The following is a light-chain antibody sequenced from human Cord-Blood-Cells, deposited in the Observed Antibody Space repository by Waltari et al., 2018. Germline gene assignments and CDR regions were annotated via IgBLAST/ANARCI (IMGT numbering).Light chain of an antibody. CDR3: QQRSNWPPWT. CDR1: QSVSSY. CDR2: DAS. J-gene: IGKJ1*01. Sequence: DIVSTQSPATLSFSPGDRATLSCRASQSVSSYLAWYQQKPGQAPRLLIYDASNRATGIPARFSGSGSGTDYTLTISSLEPQDFAVYYCQQRSNWPPWTFGQGTKVEIK. V-gene: IGKV3-11*01.